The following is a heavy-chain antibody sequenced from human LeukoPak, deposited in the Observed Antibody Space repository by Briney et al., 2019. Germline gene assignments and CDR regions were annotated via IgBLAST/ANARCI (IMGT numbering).Heavy chain of an antibody. V-gene: IGHV5-51*01. D-gene: IGHD4-23*01. CDR3: ARQLGNSWNY. CDR2: IYPGDSDT. CDR1: GYGFTSYW. Sequence: GGALQISCKGSGYGFTSYWIGGVRQMPGKGLEGMGIIYPGDSDTRYSPSFQGQVTISADKSISTAYLQWSSLKASDTAMYYCARQLGNSWNYWGQGTLVTVSS. J-gene: IGHJ4*02.